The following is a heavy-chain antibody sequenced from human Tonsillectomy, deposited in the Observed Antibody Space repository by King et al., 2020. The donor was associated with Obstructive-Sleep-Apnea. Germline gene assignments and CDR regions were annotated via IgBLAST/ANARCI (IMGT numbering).Heavy chain of an antibody. V-gene: IGHV3-15*01. Sequence: VQLVESGGGLVKPGGSLRLSCAASGLTFTNAWMNWVRQTPGRGLEWVGRIKSKTDSGTTDYAAPVKGRFTISRDDSRETLYPQMKRVTAEDTAVYYCTTVVPSSWLGGYFFDHWGQGALVTISS. CDR2: IKSKTDSGTT. CDR3: TTVVPSSWLGGYFFDH. J-gene: IGHJ4*02. CDR1: GLTFTNAW. D-gene: IGHD6-13*01.